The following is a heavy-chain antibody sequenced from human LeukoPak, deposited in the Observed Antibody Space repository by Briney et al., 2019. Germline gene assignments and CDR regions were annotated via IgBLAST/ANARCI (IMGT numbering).Heavy chain of an antibody. Sequence: PGGSLRLSCAASGFTFNNYAMTWVRQAPGQGLEWVSTISSSGGNTYYADSVKGRFTISRDNSKNTLYLQMNSLRAEDTAVYYCAKDRDTMVRGVSMGFDYWGQGTLVTVSS. CDR3: AKDRDTMVRGVSMGFDY. CDR1: GFTFNNYA. D-gene: IGHD3-10*01. CDR2: ISSSGGNT. J-gene: IGHJ4*02. V-gene: IGHV3-23*01.